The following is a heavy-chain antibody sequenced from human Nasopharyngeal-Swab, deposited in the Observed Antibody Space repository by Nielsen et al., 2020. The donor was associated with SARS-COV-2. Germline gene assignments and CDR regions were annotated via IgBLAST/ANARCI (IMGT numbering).Heavy chain of an antibody. Sequence: GGSLRLSCAASGFTFSSYGMHWVRQAPGKGLEWVAVIWYDGSDKYYGDSVKGRCTISRDNSKNTLYLQVNSLRAEDTAVYYCARVRYASGSYFDYWGQGTLVTVSS. CDR3: ARVRYASGSYFDY. D-gene: IGHD3-10*01. V-gene: IGHV3-33*01. J-gene: IGHJ4*02. CDR2: IWYDGSDK. CDR1: GFTFSSYG.